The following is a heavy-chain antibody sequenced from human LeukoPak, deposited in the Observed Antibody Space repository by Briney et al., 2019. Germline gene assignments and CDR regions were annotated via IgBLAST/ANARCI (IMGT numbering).Heavy chain of an antibody. D-gene: IGHD6-19*01. CDR1: GFTLRSYA. Sequence: GGSLRLSCSASGFTLRSYAMGWVRQSPGKGLEWVSVIYSGASTYYADSVKGRCTISRDNSKNTLYLQMNSLRAEDTAVYYCARQPYKWLVPGDYMDVWGKGTTVTVSS. CDR2: IYSGAST. CDR3: ARQPYKWLVPGDYMDV. J-gene: IGHJ6*03. V-gene: IGHV3-66*04.